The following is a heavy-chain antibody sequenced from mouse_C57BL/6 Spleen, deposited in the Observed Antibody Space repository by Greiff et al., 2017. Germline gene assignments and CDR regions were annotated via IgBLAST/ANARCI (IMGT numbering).Heavy chain of an antibody. CDR2: IYPGSGST. CDR3: ARYHYAYDPGFAY. J-gene: IGHJ3*01. V-gene: IGHV1-55*01. Sequence: VQLQQPGAELVKPGASVKMSCKASGYTFTSYWITWVKQRPGQGLEWIGDIYPGSGSTNYNEKFKSKATLTVDTSSSTAYMQLSSLTSEDSAVYYCARYHYAYDPGFAYWGQGTLVTVSA. D-gene: IGHD2-2*01. CDR1: GYTFTSYW.